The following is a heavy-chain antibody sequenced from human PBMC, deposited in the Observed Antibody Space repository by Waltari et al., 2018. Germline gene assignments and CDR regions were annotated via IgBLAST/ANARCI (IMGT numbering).Heavy chain of an antibody. Sequence: DVQLVESGGGLVQPGGSLRLACTASGFPFSSYDMNWVRQAPGKGLEWVSYIYANGGTTYYADSVKGRFTISRDNAKDSLYLEMTSLRAEDTAIYYCARKIGYYYYYGMDLWGQGTTVTVSS. CDR2: IYANGGTT. CDR1: GFPFSSYD. CDR3: ARKIGYYYYYGMDL. J-gene: IGHJ6*02. V-gene: IGHV3-48*03. D-gene: IGHD6-13*01.